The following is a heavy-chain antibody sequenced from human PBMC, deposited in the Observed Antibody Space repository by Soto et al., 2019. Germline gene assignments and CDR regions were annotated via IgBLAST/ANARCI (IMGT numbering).Heavy chain of an antibody. CDR2: FSGSGGNI. D-gene: IGHD1-26*01. Sequence: PGGSLRLSCVASRFAFSTHAMSWVRQAPGKGLEWVSTFSGSGGNIYYAESVKGRLTISRDDSKNTLYLQMDSLRVEDTAVYYCAKDPPWTVGPLAMDVWGQGTTVTVSS. J-gene: IGHJ6*02. V-gene: IGHV3-23*01. CDR1: RFAFSTHA. CDR3: AKDPPWTVGPLAMDV.